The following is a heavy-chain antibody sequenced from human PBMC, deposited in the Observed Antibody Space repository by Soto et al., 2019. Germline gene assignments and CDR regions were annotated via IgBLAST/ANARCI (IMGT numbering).Heavy chain of an antibody. J-gene: IGHJ4*02. CDR2: MNPNSGNT. CDR1: GYTFTSYD. D-gene: IGHD6-19*01. Sequence: ASVKVSCKASGYTFTSYDINWVRQATGQGLEWMGWMNPNSGNTGYAQKFQGRVTMTRNTSISTAYMELSSLRSEDTAVYYCARLTSSGWYYDYWGQGTLVTVSS. V-gene: IGHV1-8*01. CDR3: ARLTSSGWYYDY.